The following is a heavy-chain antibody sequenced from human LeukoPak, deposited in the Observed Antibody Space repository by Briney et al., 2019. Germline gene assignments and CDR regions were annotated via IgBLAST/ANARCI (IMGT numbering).Heavy chain of an antibody. J-gene: IGHJ4*02. CDR2: IWYDGSNK. Sequence: GGSLRLSCAASGFTFSSYGMHWVRQAPGKGPEWVAVIWYDGSNKYYADSVKGRFTISRDNSKNTLYLQMNSLRAEDTAVYYCARDNPTAVPFDYWGQGTLVTVSS. CDR1: GFTFSSYG. V-gene: IGHV3-33*01. D-gene: IGHD2-2*01. CDR3: ARDNPTAVPFDY.